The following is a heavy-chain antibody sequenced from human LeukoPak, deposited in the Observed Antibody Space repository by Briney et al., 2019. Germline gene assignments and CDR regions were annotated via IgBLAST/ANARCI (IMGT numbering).Heavy chain of an antibody. CDR1: GGSISSYY. V-gene: IGHV4-59*08. CDR2: ISDIGSI. CDR3: AGHHPRNTVDF. D-gene: IGHD2/OR15-2a*01. J-gene: IGHJ4*02. Sequence: SETLPLTCTVSGGSISSYYWSRIRQPPGKGLEWIAYISDIGSINYNPSLKSRVTISLDTSKNQFSLKLSSVTAADTAVYYCAGHHPRNTVDFWGQGTLDTVSS.